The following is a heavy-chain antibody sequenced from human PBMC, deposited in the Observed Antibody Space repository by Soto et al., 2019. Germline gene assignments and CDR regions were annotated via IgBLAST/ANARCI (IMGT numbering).Heavy chain of an antibody. V-gene: IGHV4-4*02. J-gene: IGHJ6*03. D-gene: IGHD3-10*01. Sequence: PSETLSLTCTVSGDSISSGDWWSWVRQPPGKGLECIGEIYYSGSTNYNPSLRSRVTISVDESKNQFSLRLSSVTAADTAVYYCERHSSPFGTYYYYYMDVWGKGTTVTVSS. CDR1: GDSISSGDW. CDR2: IYYSGST. CDR3: ERHSSPFGTYYYYYMDV.